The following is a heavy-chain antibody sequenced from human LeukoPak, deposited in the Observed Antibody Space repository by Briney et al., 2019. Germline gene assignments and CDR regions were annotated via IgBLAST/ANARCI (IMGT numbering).Heavy chain of an antibody. CDR3: ARAVAGLVSRWFDP. CDR2: ISAYNGNT. D-gene: IGHD6-19*01. Sequence: ASVKVSCKASGYTFTSYGISWVRQAPGQGLEWMGWISAYNGNTNYAQKLQGRVTMTADTSTSTAYMELRSLRSDDTAVYYCARAVAGLVSRWFDPWGQGTLVTVSS. CDR1: GYTFTSYG. V-gene: IGHV1-18*01. J-gene: IGHJ5*02.